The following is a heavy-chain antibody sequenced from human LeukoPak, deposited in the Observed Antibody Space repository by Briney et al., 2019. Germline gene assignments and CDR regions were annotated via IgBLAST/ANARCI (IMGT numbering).Heavy chain of an antibody. D-gene: IGHD3-22*01. CDR1: GYSFTSYG. CDR3: ARDDRTYYYDSSRYSIVFSRVWFDP. CDR2: ISAYNGNT. Sequence: ASVKVSCKASGYSFTSYGISWVRQAPGQGLEWMGWISAYNGNTNYAQKLQGRVTMTTDTSTSTAYMELRSLRSDDTAVYYCARDDRTYYYDSSRYSIVFSRVWFDPWGHGTLVTVSS. V-gene: IGHV1-18*01. J-gene: IGHJ5*02.